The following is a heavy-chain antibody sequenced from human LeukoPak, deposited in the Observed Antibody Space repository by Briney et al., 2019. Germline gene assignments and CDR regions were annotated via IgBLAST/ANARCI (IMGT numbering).Heavy chain of an antibody. CDR2: INPNSGGT. D-gene: IGHD6-6*01. Sequence: ASVKVSCKASGYTFTGYYMHWVRQAPGQGLEWMGWINPNSGGTKYAQKFQGRVTMTRDTSIRTAYMELRRLRSDDTAVYYCAREGSGSSLDYWGQGTLVTVSS. CDR3: AREGSGSSLDY. V-gene: IGHV1-2*02. J-gene: IGHJ4*02. CDR1: GYTFTGYY.